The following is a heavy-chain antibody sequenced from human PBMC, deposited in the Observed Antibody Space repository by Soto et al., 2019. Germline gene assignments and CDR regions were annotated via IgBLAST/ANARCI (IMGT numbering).Heavy chain of an antibody. V-gene: IGHV3-30-3*01. CDR2: ISYDGNKE. CDR1: VFTFGSYA. D-gene: IGHD2-21*02. J-gene: IGHJ4*02. CDR3: ARDGLVSVDCYSCYFEY. Sequence: PVGSLRLSCASSVFTFGSYAMHCVRHSPGKWLEWVAFISYDGNKEYYADSVKGRFTISRDISKNTLYLQMNSLRAEDTAVYYCARDGLVSVDCYSCYFEYWGQGSLVTVSS.